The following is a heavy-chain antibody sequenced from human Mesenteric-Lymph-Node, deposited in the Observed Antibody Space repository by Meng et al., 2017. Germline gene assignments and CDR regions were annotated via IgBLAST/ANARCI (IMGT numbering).Heavy chain of an antibody. J-gene: IGHJ6*02. CDR1: GFTFSSYE. CDR3: ARYVPGSGRVIV. CDR2: IERDGSAK. Sequence: GTLKISCAASGFTFSSYEMNWVRQAPGQGLEWVADIERDGSAKHYVASVEGRFTISRDNDKKSLYLQMNSLRAEDTAVYYCARYVPGSGRVIVWGQGTTVTVSS. V-gene: IGHV3-7*01. D-gene: IGHD3-10*01.